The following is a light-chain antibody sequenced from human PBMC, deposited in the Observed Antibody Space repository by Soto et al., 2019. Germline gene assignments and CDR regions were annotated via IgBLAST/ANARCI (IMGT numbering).Light chain of an antibody. Sequence: NAFTPAPFTLALTRGEKASLSCLASQSVSNSYLAWYQQKPGQATRLLIYGASYRATGIPDRFSGSGSGTDFTLTISRLEPEDFAVYYCQQYGSSGTFGQGTKVDIK. J-gene: IGKJ1*01. V-gene: IGKV3-20*01. CDR1: QSVSNSY. CDR3: QQYGSSGT. CDR2: GAS.